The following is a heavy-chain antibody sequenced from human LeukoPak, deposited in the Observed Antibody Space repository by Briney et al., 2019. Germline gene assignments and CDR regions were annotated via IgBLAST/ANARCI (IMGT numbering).Heavy chain of an antibody. D-gene: IGHD6-13*01. CDR1: GYTFTGYY. CDR3: ARDLFGIAAAGTGY. Sequence: ASVKVSCKASGYTFTGYYMHWVRQAPGQGLEWMGWINPNSGGTNYAQKFQGRVTMTRDTSISTAYMELSRLRSDDTAVYYCARDLFGIAAAGTGYWGQGTLVTVSS. V-gene: IGHV1-2*02. CDR2: INPNSGGT. J-gene: IGHJ4*02.